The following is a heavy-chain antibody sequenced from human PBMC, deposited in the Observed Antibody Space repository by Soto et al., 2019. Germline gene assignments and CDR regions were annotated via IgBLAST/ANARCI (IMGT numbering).Heavy chain of an antibody. V-gene: IGHV1-69*13. CDR2: IIPIFGTA. D-gene: IGHD3-10*01. CDR3: ARGSRYYGSGSYYNGVYYYYYGMDV. CDR1: GGTFSSYA. Sequence: ASVKVSCKASGGTFSSYAISWVRQAPGQGLEWMGGIIPIFGTANYAQKFQGRVTITADESTSTAYMELSSLRSEDTAVYYCARGSRYYGSGSYYNGVYYYYYGMDVWGQGTTVTVSS. J-gene: IGHJ6*02.